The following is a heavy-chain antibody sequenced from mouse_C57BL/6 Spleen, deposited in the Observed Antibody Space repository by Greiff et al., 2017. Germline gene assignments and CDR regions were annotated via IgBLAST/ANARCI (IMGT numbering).Heavy chain of an antibody. CDR3: ASLYDGYHYAMDY. D-gene: IGHD2-3*01. Sequence: EVKLKESGGGLVKPGGSLKLSCAASGFTFSDYGMHWVRQAPEKGLEWVAYISSGSSTIYYADTVKGRFTISRDNAKNTLFLQMTSLRSEDTAMYYCASLYDGYHYAMDYWGQGTSVTVSS. V-gene: IGHV5-17*01. CDR1: GFTFSDYG. CDR2: ISSGSSTI. J-gene: IGHJ4*01.